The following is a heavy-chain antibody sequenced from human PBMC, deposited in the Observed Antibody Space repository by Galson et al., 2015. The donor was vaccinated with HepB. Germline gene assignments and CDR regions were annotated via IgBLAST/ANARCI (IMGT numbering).Heavy chain of an antibody. D-gene: IGHD2-2*01. CDR2: ISWDGGST. J-gene: IGHJ3*02. Sequence: SLRLSCEASGFTFDDYAMHWVRQAPGKGLEWVSLISWDGGSTYYADSVKGRFTISRDNSKNSLYLQMNSLRAEDTALYYCAKVGVDQLLGAFDIWGQGTMVTVSS. CDR1: GFTFDDYA. CDR3: AKVGVDQLLGAFDI. V-gene: IGHV3-43D*03.